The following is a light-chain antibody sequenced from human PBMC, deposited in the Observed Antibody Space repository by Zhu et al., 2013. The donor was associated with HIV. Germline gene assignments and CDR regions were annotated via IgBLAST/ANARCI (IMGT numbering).Light chain of an antibody. CDR3: QQYDRSPLT. Sequence: EIVMTQSPATLSVSPGERVILSCRASQSVSSHLAWYQQKPGQAPRLLIYDASNRATDISARFSGSGSGTDFTLSISRLEPEDFAVYYCQQYDRSPLTFGGGTTVEIK. V-gene: IGKV3-20*01. J-gene: IGKJ4*01. CDR1: QSVSSH. CDR2: DAS.